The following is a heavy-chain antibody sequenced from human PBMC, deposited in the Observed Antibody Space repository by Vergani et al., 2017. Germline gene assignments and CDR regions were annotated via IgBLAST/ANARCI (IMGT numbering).Heavy chain of an antibody. D-gene: IGHD4-23*01. J-gene: IGHJ5*02. CDR3: ARGRNSATHWFDP. Sequence: QVQLQESGPGLVKPSETLSLTCTVSGGSISSYYCSWIRQPPGKGLEWIGYIYYSGSTNYNPSLKSRVTISVDTSKNQFSLKLSSVTAADTAVYYCARGRNSATHWFDPWGQGTLVTVSS. CDR2: IYYSGST. V-gene: IGHV4-59*01. CDR1: GGSISSYY.